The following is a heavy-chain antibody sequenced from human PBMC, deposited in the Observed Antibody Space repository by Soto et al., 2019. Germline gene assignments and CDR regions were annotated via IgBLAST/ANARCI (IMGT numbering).Heavy chain of an antibody. CDR1: GGSFSGYY. D-gene: IGHD3-3*01. CDR2: IDHSGYT. J-gene: IGHJ5*02. CDR3: ARVRDWFDP. V-gene: IGHV4-34*01. Sequence: PSETLSITCAVYGGSFSGYYWNWIRQPPGKGLEWIGEIDHSGYTNYNPSLKSRVTISVDTSKNQFSLRLTSVTAADTAVYYCARVRDWFDPWGQGTLVTVS.